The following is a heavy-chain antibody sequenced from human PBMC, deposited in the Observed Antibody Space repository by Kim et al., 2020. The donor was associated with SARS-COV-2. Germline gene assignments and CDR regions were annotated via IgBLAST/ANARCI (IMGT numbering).Heavy chain of an antibody. Sequence: GGSLRLSCAASGFTFSSYGMHWVRQAPGKGLEWVAVIWYDGSNKYYADSVKGRFTISRDNSKNTLYLQMNSLRAEDTAVYYCVKGGYDPADAFDIWGQGTMVTVSS. CDR2: IWYDGSNK. V-gene: IGHV3-33*01. CDR3: VKGGYDPADAFDI. J-gene: IGHJ3*02. CDR1: GFTFSSYG. D-gene: IGHD5-12*01.